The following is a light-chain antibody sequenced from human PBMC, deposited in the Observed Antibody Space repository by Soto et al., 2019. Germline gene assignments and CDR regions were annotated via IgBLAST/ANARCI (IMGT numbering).Light chain of an antibody. CDR1: QRIRCS. Sequence: DILMTQSPSSLSASVGDRVTITCRASQRIRCSLNWYQQKPGKAPKLLIYGASTLHSGVPSRFSGSESGTDFTLAISSLQPEDFATYYCQQTYRSSYTFGQGTKLEI. CDR2: GAS. CDR3: QQTYRSSYT. V-gene: IGKV1-39*01. J-gene: IGKJ2*01.